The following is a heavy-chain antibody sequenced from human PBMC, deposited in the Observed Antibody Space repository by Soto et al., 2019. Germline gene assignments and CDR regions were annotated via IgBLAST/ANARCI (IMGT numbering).Heavy chain of an antibody. D-gene: IGHD2-2*01. V-gene: IGHV1-69*13. J-gene: IGHJ4*02. CDR3: ARPISKNQQTFDY. CDR2: IIPIFGTA. CDR1: GGTFSSYA. Sequence: GASVKVSCKASGGTFSSYAISWVRQAPGQGLEWMGGIIPIFGTANYAQKFQGRVTITADESTSTAYMELSSLRSEDTAVYYCARPISKNQQTFDYWGQGTLVTVSS.